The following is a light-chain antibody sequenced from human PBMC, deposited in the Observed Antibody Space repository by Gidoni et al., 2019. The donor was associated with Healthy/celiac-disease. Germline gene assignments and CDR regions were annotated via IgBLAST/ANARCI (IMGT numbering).Light chain of an antibody. V-gene: IGKV1-39*01. Sequence: DIQMTQSPSSLSASVGDRVTITCRASQSISSYLNWYQQKPGKAPKLLIYAASSLQSGLPSRFSGSGSGTDFTLTIISLQPEDFATYYCQQSYSTPPRFGQGTKVEIK. J-gene: IGKJ1*01. CDR1: QSISSY. CDR2: AAS. CDR3: QQSYSTPPR.